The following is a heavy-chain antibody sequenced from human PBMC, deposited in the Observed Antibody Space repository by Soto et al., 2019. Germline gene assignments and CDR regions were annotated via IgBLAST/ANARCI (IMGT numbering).Heavy chain of an antibody. CDR1: GFTFSSYA. CDR3: AKCLVVPAAMTVYYYGMDV. Sequence: GASLRLSCAASGFTFSSYAMSWVRQAPGKGLEWVSAISGSGGSTYYAGSVKGRFTISRDNSKKTLYPQMNSLRAEDTAVYYCAKCLVVPAAMTVYYYGMDVSGQGTTVTVPS. D-gene: IGHD2-2*01. V-gene: IGHV3-23*01. CDR2: ISGSGGST. J-gene: IGHJ6*02.